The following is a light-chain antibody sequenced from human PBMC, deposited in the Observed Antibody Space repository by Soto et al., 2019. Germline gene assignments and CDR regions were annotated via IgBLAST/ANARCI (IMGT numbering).Light chain of an antibody. V-gene: IGKV3-20*01. Sequence: PGRLPFSAGEKNTVSCKASQSVSSSYLAWYQQKPGQAPRLLIYCTSSRATGIPDRFSGSGSGTDFSLTFSRLEPFFFALHPSRSTLFPSTTF. CDR2: CTS. CDR1: QSVSSSY. CDR3: RSTLFPSTT. J-gene: IGKJ4*02.